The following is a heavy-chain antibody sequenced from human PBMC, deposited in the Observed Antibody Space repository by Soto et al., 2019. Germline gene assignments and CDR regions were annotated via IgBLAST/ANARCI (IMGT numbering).Heavy chain of an antibody. CDR3: ATNDKQQLVPAGNYLYCYYGMDV. CDR2: IIPIFGTA. V-gene: IGHV1-69*01. Sequence: QVQLVQSGAEVKKPGSSVKVSCKASGGTFSSYAISWVRQAPGQGLEWMGGIIPIFGTANYAQKIQARVTISADEAASTVYMELSSLRSEDTAVYFCATNDKQQLVPAGNYLYCYYGMDVGGQGTTLTVSS. CDR1: GGTFSSYA. J-gene: IGHJ6*02. D-gene: IGHD6-13*01.